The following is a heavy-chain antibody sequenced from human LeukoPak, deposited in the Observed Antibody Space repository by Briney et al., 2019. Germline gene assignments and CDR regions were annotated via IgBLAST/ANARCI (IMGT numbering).Heavy chain of an antibody. D-gene: IGHD2-15*01. J-gene: IGHJ4*02. Sequence: SGPTLVNPTQTLTLTCTFSGFSLSTSGVAVGWIRQPPGKALEWLALIYWDGDKRYNSSLKSRLTVTKDTSKNQVVLTMTSMDPVDMATYYCAHSKTGLLILYYFDYWGQGTLVTVSS. V-gene: IGHV2-5*02. CDR2: IYWDGDK. CDR3: AHSKTGLLILYYFDY. CDR1: GFSLSTSGVA.